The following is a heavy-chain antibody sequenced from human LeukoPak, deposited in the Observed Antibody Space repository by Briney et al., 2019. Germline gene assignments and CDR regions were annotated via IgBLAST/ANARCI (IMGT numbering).Heavy chain of an antibody. CDR3: ARAESHSGSSFNY. V-gene: IGHV1-69*04. Sequence: SVKVSCKASGGTFSSYAISWVRQAPGQGLEWMGRIIPILGIANYAQKFQGGVTITADKSTSTAYMELSSLRSEDTAVYYCARAESHSGSSFNYWGQGTLVTVSS. J-gene: IGHJ4*02. CDR2: IIPILGIA. CDR1: GGTFSSYA. D-gene: IGHD6-13*01.